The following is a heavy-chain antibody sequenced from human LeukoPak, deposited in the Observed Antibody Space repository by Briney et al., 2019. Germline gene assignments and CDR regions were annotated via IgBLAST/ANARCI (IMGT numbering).Heavy chain of an antibody. Sequence: PSETLSLTCSVSGGSINSYYWSWIRQPAGKGLERIGRIYSSRTTNYNPSLKSRVSMSVDTSKNQFSLMLSSVTAADAAVYYCAVAEGWGGFDYWGQGTLVTVSS. J-gene: IGHJ4*02. V-gene: IGHV4-4*07. CDR3: AVAEGWGGFDY. CDR1: GGSINSYY. CDR2: IYSSRTT. D-gene: IGHD6-19*01.